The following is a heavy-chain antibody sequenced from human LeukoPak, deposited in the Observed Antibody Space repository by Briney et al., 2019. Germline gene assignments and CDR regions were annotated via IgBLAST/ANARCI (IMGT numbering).Heavy chain of an antibody. CDR3: ARRRRQPDATWFDP. D-gene: IGHD1-26*01. CDR2: IYYSGST. J-gene: IGHJ5*02. Sequence: SETLSLTCTVSGGSISSSSYYWGWIRQPPGKGLEWIGGIYYSGSTYYNPSLKSRVTISVDTSKNQFSLKLSSVTAADTAVYYCARRRRQPDATWFDPWGQGTLVTVSS. V-gene: IGHV4-39*01. CDR1: GGSISSSSYY.